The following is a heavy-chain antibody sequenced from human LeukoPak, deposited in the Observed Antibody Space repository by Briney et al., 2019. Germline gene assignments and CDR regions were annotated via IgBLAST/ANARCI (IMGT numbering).Heavy chain of an antibody. CDR2: IKQDGSEK. Sequence: GGSLRLSCAASGFTFSSYWMSWVRQAPGKGLEWVANIKQDGSEKYYVDSVKGRFTISRDNAKNSLYLQMNSLRAEDTAVYYCARPRGCGSARCNNFDYWGQGTLVTVSS. V-gene: IGHV3-7*01. CDR1: GFTFSSYW. CDR3: ARPRGCGSARCNNFDY. J-gene: IGHJ4*02. D-gene: IGHD2-2*01.